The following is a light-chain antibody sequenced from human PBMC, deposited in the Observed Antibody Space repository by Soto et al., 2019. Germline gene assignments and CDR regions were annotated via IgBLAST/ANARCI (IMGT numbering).Light chain of an antibody. V-gene: IGKV3-15*01. CDR1: QSISSS. Sequence: VVMTQSPATLSVSPGESATLSCRASQSISSSKLAWYQQNPGQAPRLLISGASTGATGIPARFSGSGSGTEFTLTISSLQSEDCAIYYCQQYHTWPITFGGGTKVDI. CDR3: QQYHTWPIT. J-gene: IGKJ4*01. CDR2: GAS.